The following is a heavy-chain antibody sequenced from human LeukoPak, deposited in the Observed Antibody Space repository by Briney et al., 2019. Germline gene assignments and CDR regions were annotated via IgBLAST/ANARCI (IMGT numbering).Heavy chain of an antibody. CDR2: VHHSGGT. D-gene: IGHD3-16*01. CDR3: ARSAYDYVWGTLGY. CDR1: GGSLSGFY. J-gene: IGHJ4*02. Sequence: SETLSLTCVVNGGSLSGFYWNWIRQPPGKGLEWIGDVHHSGGTNYNPSLESRVTISLDTSKNVVSLKLTSVTAADTAFYYCARSAYDYVWGTLGYWGQGTLVTVSS. V-gene: IGHV4-34*01.